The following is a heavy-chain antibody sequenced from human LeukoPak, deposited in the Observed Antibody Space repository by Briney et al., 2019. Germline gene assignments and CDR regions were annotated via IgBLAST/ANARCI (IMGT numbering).Heavy chain of an antibody. V-gene: IGHV4-4*07. CDR2: IYTSGST. D-gene: IGHD2-2*01. CDR1: AGSISSYY. J-gene: IGHJ4*02. CDR3: ARDLDCGSTSCYPPY. Sequence: SETLSLTCTVSAGSISSYYWSWVRQPAGKGMEWIGRIYTSGSTNYNPSLKSRVTISVDKSKNQFSLKLSFVTAADTAVYYCARDLDCGSTSCYPPYWGQGTLVTVSS.